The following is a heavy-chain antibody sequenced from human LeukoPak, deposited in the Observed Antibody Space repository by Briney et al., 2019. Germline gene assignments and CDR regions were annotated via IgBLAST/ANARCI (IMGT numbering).Heavy chain of an antibody. CDR1: GHTFTVYY. V-gene: IGHV1-2*02. CDR2: INPNNGGT. D-gene: IGHD6-13*01. Sequence: ASVKVSCKASGHTFTVYYIHWVRQAPGQGLEWMGWINPNNGGTNYAQKFQGRVTMTRDTSISTAYMELSRLRSDDTAVYYCARDGIAAAGTGYYYYGMDVWGQGTTVTVSS. J-gene: IGHJ6*02. CDR3: ARDGIAAAGTGYYYYGMDV.